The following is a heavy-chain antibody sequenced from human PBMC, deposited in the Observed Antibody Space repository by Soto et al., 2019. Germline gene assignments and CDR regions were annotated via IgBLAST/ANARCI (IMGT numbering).Heavy chain of an antibody. CDR3: AKDEQQLFFSPFDY. CDR2: ISYDGSNK. Sequence: QVQLVESEGGVVQPGRSLRLSCAASGFTFSSYGMHWVRQAPGKGLEWVAVISYDGSNKYYADSVKGRFTISRDNSKNTLYLQMNSLRAEDTAVYYCAKDEQQLFFSPFDYWGQGTLVTVSS. J-gene: IGHJ4*02. CDR1: GFTFSSYG. V-gene: IGHV3-30*18. D-gene: IGHD6-13*01.